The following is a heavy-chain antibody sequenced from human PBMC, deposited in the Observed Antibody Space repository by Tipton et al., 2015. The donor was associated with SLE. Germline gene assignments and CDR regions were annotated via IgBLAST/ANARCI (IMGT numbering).Heavy chain of an antibody. CDR3: AKQFVDV. J-gene: IGHJ3*01. CDR1: GLTFRDYA. Sequence: GSLRLSCAVSGLTFRDYAMRWVRQAPGKGLEWVSSISETGDSTHYADSVKGRFTISRDNSKSTLYLQMSSLRAEDTAVYYCAKQFVDVWGQGTMVIVSS. V-gene: IGHV3-23*01. D-gene: IGHD5-24*01. CDR2: ISETGDST.